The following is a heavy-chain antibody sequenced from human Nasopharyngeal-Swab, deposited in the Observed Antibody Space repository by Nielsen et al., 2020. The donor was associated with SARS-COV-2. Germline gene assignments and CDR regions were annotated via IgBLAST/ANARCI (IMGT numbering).Heavy chain of an antibody. CDR3: ARAFTTVSSFAY. CDR2: IHPSDSSI. CDR1: GYDFTDFW. Sequence: GESLNISCNGSGYDFTDFWINWVRQMPGRGLEWMGRIHPSDSSINYSLSFQGRVTISADKSITTAYLQWSSLEASDSAMYYCARAFTTVSSFAYWGHGTLVTVSS. V-gene: IGHV5-10-1*01. J-gene: IGHJ4*01. D-gene: IGHD1-14*01.